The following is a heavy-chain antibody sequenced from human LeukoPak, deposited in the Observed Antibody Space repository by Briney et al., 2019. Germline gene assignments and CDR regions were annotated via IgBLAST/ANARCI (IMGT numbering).Heavy chain of an antibody. D-gene: IGHD5-24*01. Sequence: ASVKVSCKASGYTFTGYYMHWVRQAPGQGLEWMGWINPNSGGTNYAQKFQGRVTMTRDTSISTAYMELSRLRSDDTAVYYCATDRDGYNYLGYWGQGTLVTVSS. CDR1: GYTFTGYY. J-gene: IGHJ4*02. V-gene: IGHV1-2*02. CDR2: INPNSGGT. CDR3: ATDRDGYNYLGY.